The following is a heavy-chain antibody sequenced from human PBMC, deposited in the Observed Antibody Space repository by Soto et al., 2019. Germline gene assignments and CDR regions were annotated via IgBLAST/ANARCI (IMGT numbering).Heavy chain of an antibody. CDR3: PKNGHPPYYYYGMDV. D-gene: IGHD2-8*01. CDR1: GEGINGYG. Sequence: GASVKVRSKASGEGINGYGRRWVQQAKRQGLEWMGWISGYNGDTNNAQKFQDRVTMTIDRSTTTAYLELRSLTSDDTAVYYCPKNGHPPYYYYGMDVWGQGTTVTVSS. CDR2: ISGYNGDT. V-gene: IGHV1-18*01. J-gene: IGHJ6*02.